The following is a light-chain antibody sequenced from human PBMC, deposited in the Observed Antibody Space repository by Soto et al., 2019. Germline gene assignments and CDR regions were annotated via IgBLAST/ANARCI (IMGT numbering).Light chain of an antibody. Sequence: QSALTQPASVSGSPGQSITISCTGTSSDVGGYNYVSWYQQHPGKAPKLMIYDVSNRPSGVSDRFSGSKSGNTASLTISGLQDEDEADYYCSSYTSSSTSVVFGGGTKLT. V-gene: IGLV2-14*01. CDR3: SSYTSSSTSVV. CDR1: SSDVGGYNY. J-gene: IGLJ2*01. CDR2: DVS.